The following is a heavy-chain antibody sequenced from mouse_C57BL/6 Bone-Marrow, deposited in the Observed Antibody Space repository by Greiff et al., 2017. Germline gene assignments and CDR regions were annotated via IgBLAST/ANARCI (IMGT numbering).Heavy chain of an antibody. CDR3: TTVTTVVADRYFDV. V-gene: IGHV14-4*01. J-gene: IGHJ1*03. D-gene: IGHD1-1*01. Sequence: EVKLMESGAELVRPGASVKLSCTASGFNIKDDYMHWVKQRPEQGLEWIGWIDPENGDTEYDSKFQGKATITADTSSNTAYLQLSSLTSEDTAVYYCTTVTTVVADRYFDVWGTGTTVTVSS. CDR2: IDPENGDT. CDR1: GFNIKDDY.